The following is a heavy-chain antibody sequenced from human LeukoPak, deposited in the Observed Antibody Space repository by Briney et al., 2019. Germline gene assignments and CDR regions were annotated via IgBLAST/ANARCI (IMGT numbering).Heavy chain of an antibody. CDR3: TREPQLWLGHYGMDV. J-gene: IGHJ6*02. D-gene: IGHD3-10*01. CDR2: IRRKAYGGTK. CDR1: GFTLGDYA. Sequence: PGGSLTLSRTASGFTLGDYARSWVRQAPGKGREWVGFIRRKAYGGTKEYAASVKGIFTISRDDSNSIDYLEMNSLKTEDTAVYYCTREPQLWLGHYGMDVWGQGTTVTVSS. V-gene: IGHV3-49*04.